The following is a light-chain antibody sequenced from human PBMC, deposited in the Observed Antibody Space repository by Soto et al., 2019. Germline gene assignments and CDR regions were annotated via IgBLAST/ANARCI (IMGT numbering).Light chain of an antibody. CDR1: QHIATY. CDR2: AAS. V-gene: IGKV1-39*01. CDR3: QQSSTNPRT. Sequence: DIQMTQSPSALSASVGDRVTISCRSSQHIATYLNWYQHKPGKAPKLLVYAASTLQGGVPSRFSGSGSGTDFRLTISSLQPDDFATYYCQQSSTNPRTFGQGTKVDLK. J-gene: IGKJ1*01.